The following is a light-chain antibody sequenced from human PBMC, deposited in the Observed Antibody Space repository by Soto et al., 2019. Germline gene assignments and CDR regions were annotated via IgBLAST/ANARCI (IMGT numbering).Light chain of an antibody. V-gene: IGLV3-21*02. CDR1: NIRSES. CDR3: QVWPSSSDQCV. CDR2: DDR. Sequence: SYELTQPPSLSVAPGQTATLTCRGDNIRSESVHWYQQKPGQAPVLVVYDDRDRPSGVPERFSGSNSGNTATMTISGVEAGDEADYYCQVWPSSSDQCVFGGGTKLTVL. J-gene: IGLJ2*01.